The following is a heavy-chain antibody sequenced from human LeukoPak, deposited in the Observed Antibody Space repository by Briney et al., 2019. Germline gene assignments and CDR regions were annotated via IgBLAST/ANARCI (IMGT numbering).Heavy chain of an antibody. CDR2: IYYSGST. V-gene: IGHV4-39*01. CDR1: GGSISSSSYY. CDR3: ARSYDSSGPVGY. D-gene: IGHD3-22*01. J-gene: IGHJ4*02. Sequence: SETLSLTCTVSGGSISSSSYYWGWIRQPPGKGLEWIGSIYYSGSTYYNPSLKSRVTISVDTSKNQFSLKLSSVTAADTAVYYCARSYDSSGPVGYWGQGTLVTVSS.